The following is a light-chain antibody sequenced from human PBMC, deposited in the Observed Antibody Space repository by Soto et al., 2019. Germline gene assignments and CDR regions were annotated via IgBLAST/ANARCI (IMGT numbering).Light chain of an antibody. CDR2: EVS. V-gene: IGLV2-14*01. CDR3: SSYTSSNTLVV. Sequence: QSVLTQPASVSGSPGQSITISRTGTSSDVGGYNYVSWYQQHPGKAPKLMIYEVSNRPSGVSNRFSGSKSGNTASLTISGLQAEDEADYYCSSYTSSNTLVVFGTGTKVTVL. J-gene: IGLJ1*01. CDR1: SSDVGGYNY.